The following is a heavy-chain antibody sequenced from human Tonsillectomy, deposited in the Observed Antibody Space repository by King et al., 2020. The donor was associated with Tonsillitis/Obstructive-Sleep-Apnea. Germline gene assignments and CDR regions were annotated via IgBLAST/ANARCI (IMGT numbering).Heavy chain of an antibody. CDR2: IYYSGST. V-gene: IGHV4-59*08. Sequence: QLQESGPGLVKPSVTLSLTCTVSGGSISSYYWSWIRQPPGKGLEWIGYIYYSGSTNYNPSLKSRVTISVDTSKNQFSLKLSSVSAADTAVYYCARRPSDSSGYYFDYWGQGTLVTVSS. J-gene: IGHJ4*02. D-gene: IGHD3-22*01. CDR3: ARRPSDSSGYYFDY. CDR1: GGSISSYY.